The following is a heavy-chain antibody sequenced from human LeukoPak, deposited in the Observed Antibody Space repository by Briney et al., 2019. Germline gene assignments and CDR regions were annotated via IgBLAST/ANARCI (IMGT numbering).Heavy chain of an antibody. V-gene: IGHV1-18*01. Sequence: QGLEWMGWISAYNGNTNYAQKLQGRVTMTTDTSTSTAYMELRSLRSDDTAVYYCARDAFDIWGQGTMVTVSS. CDR3: ARDAFDI. J-gene: IGHJ3*02. CDR2: ISAYNGNT.